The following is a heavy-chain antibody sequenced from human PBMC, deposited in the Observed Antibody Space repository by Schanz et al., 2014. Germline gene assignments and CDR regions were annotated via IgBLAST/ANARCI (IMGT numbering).Heavy chain of an antibody. CDR2: ISGSGETT. V-gene: IGHV3-23*01. Sequence: EVQLLESGGGLVQPGGSLRLSCAASGFTFSSYAMSWVRQAPGKGLEWVSAISGSGETTYYADSVKGRFTISRDNSKNALCLQMNSLRAEDTAVYYCARRITGTHHNPYYHGMDVWGQGTTVTVSS. CDR1: GFTFSSYA. CDR3: ARRITGTHHNPYYHGMDV. J-gene: IGHJ6*02. D-gene: IGHD1-20*01.